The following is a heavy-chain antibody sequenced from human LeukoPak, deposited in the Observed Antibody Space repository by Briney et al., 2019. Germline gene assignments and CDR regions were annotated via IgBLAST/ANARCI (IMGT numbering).Heavy chain of an antibody. V-gene: IGHV3-11*04. CDR1: GFTFSDYY. J-gene: IGHJ4*02. CDR2: ISSSGSTI. D-gene: IGHD3-3*01. Sequence: PGGSLRLSCAASGFTFSDYYMSWIRQAPGKGLERVSYISSSGSTIYYADSVKGRFTISRDNAKNTLYLQMNSLRAEDTAVYYCARVRRVRFLEWPPDYWGQGTLVTVSS. CDR3: ARVRRVRFLEWPPDY.